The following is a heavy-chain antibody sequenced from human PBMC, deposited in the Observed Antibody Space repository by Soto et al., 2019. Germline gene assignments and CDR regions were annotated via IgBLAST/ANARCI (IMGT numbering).Heavy chain of an antibody. CDR1: GYTFTGYY. CDR3: ARGWGSPPERFDY. D-gene: IGHD3-16*01. J-gene: IGHJ4*02. V-gene: IGHV1-2*04. Sequence: GASVQGACKASGYTFTGYYMHWVRKTPGQGLEWMGWINPNSGGTNYAQKFQGWVTMTRDTSISTAYMELSRLRSDDTAVYYCARGWGSPPERFDYWGQGTLVTVSS. CDR2: INPNSGGT.